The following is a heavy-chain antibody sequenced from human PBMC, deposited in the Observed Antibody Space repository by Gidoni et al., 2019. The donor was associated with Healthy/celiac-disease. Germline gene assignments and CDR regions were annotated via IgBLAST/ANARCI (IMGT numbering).Heavy chain of an antibody. V-gene: IGHV1-69*01. CDR3: ARGPGTRSGYDNPYFDY. D-gene: IGHD3-3*01. CDR2: IIPIFGTA. Sequence: SSVKVSCKASGGTFSSYAISWVRQAPGQGLEWMGGIIPIFGTANYAQKFQGRVTITADESTSTAYMELSSLRSEDTAVYYCARGPGTRSGYDNPYFDYWGQGTLVTVSS. CDR1: GGTFSSYA. J-gene: IGHJ4*02.